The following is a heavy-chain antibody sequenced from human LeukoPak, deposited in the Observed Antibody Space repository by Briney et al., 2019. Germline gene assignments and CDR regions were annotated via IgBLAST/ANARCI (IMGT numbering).Heavy chain of an antibody. V-gene: IGHV4-39*01. J-gene: IGHJ4*02. CDR1: GGSISSNSYY. D-gene: IGHD1-26*01. CDR3: ARHSGSFYGQYDY. Sequence: PSETLSLTCTVSGGSISSNSYYWGWIRQPPGKGLEWIGTIYYSGTTYYNPSLKSRVSISVDTSKSQFSLKLTSVTAADTAVYYCARHSGSFYGQYDYWGQGTLVTVSS. CDR2: IYYSGTT.